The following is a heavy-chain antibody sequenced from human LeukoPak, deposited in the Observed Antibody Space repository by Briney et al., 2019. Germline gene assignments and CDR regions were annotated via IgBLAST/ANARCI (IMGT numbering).Heavy chain of an antibody. CDR2: IYYSGST. CDR3: ARRIAVAGTRYFDY. CDR1: GGPISSYY. V-gene: IGHV4-59*08. J-gene: IGHJ4*02. Sequence: PSETLSLTCTVSGGPISSYYWSWIRQPPGKGLEWIGYIYYSGSTNYNPSLKSRVTISVDTSKNQFSLKLSSVTAADTAVYYCARRIAVAGTRYFDYWGQGTLVTVSS. D-gene: IGHD6-19*01.